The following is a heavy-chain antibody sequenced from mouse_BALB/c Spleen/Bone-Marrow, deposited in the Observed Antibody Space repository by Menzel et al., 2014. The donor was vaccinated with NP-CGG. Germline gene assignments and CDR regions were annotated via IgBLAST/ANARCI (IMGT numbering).Heavy chain of an antibody. D-gene: IGHD3-3*01. CDR2: ISNGGGST. V-gene: IGHV5-12-2*01. J-gene: IGHJ3*01. CDR1: GFTFSSYT. Sequence: DVKLVESGGGLVQPGGSLKLSCAASGFTFSSYTMSWVRQTPEKRLEWVAYISNGGGSTYYPDTVKGRFTISRDNAKNTLYLQMSSLKSEDTAMYYCARHEGRGFAYRGQGTLVTVSA. CDR3: ARHEGRGFAY.